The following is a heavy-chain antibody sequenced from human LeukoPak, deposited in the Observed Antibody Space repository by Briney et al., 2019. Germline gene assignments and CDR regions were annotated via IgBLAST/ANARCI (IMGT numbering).Heavy chain of an antibody. CDR2: IRQDGGEK. CDR1: GFTFTDYW. CDR3: ARDGTAPGLYFDL. Sequence: PGGSLRLSCAVSGFTFTDYWMNWVRQAPGKGLEWVASIRQDGGEKYYVDSVKGRFTISRDNAKNSLYLQMSSLRAEDTAVYYCARDGTAPGLYFDLWGQGTLVAVSS. V-gene: IGHV3-7*01. D-gene: IGHD6-13*01. J-gene: IGHJ4*01.